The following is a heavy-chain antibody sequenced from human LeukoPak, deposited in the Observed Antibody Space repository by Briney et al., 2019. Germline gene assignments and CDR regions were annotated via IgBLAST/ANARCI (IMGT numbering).Heavy chain of an antibody. CDR3: ARVGYYDSSGYWGYFQH. V-gene: IGHV4-59*01. CDR1: GGSISSYY. D-gene: IGHD3-22*01. CDR2: IYYSGST. J-gene: IGHJ1*01. Sequence: SETLSLTCTVSGGSISSYYWSWIRQPPGKGLEWIGYIYYSGSTNYNPSLKSRVTISVDTSKNQFSLKLSSVTAADTAVYYCARVGYYDSSGYWGYFQHWGQGTLVTVSS.